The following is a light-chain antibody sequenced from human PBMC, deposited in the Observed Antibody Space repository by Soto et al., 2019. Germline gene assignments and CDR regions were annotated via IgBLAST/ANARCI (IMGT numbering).Light chain of an antibody. V-gene: IGKV3-15*01. CDR1: QLVRGSQ. Sequence: EIVLTQSPATLSVSPGEKVTLSCRASQLVRGSQVAWYQQKPGEAPRLLIFGASIRATGIPARFSGDGSETEFTLTISSLQPDDFAVYYCQQYSDWPPWRFGQGTKVDIK. J-gene: IGKJ1*01. CDR3: QQYSDWPPWR. CDR2: GAS.